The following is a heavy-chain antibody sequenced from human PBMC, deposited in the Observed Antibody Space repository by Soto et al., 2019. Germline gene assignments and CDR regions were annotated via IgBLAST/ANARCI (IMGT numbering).Heavy chain of an antibody. D-gene: IGHD6-13*01. J-gene: IGHJ4*02. CDR1: GFTFDDYT. Sequence: EVQLVESGGVVVQPGGSLRLSCAASGFTFDDYTMHWVRQAPGKGLEWVSLISWDGGSTYYADSVKGRFTISRDNSKNSLYLQMNSLRAEDTALYYCAKDMAVAAAFDYWGQGTLVTVSS. CDR2: ISWDGGST. V-gene: IGHV3-43*01. CDR3: AKDMAVAAAFDY.